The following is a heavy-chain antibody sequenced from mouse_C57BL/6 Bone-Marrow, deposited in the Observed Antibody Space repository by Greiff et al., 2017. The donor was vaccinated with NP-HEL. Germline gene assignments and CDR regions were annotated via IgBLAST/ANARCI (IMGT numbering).Heavy chain of an antibody. D-gene: IGHD2-3*01. J-gene: IGHJ2*01. CDR2: IYPGDGDT. CDR1: GYAFSSSW. V-gene: IGHV1-82*01. CDR3: ARNGIYDGYYTFFDY. Sequence: VKLQESGPELVKPGASVKISCKASGYAFSSSWMNWVKQRPGKGLEWIGRIYPGDGDTNYNGKFKGKATLTADKSSSTAYMQLSSLTSEDSAVYFCARNGIYDGYYTFFDYWGQGTTLTVSS.